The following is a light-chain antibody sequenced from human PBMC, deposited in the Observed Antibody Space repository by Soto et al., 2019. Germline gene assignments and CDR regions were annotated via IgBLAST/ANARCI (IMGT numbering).Light chain of an antibody. V-gene: IGKV3-11*01. CDR3: QQRT. J-gene: IGKJ5*01. CDR2: DAS. Sequence: EIVLTQSPATLSLSPGERATLSCRASQSISSYLAWYQQKPGQAPRLLIHDASNRATGIPVRFGGSGSGTDFTLTISSLEPEDFAVYYCQQRTFGQGTRLEIK. CDR1: QSISSY.